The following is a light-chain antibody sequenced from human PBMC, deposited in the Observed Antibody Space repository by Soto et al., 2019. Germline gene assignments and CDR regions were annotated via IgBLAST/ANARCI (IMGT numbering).Light chain of an antibody. CDR2: EVS. V-gene: IGLV2-14*01. J-gene: IGLJ3*02. CDR1: SSDVGGYNY. Sequence: QSALTQPASVSGSPGQSITISCTGTSSDVGGYNYVSWYQQHPCKAPKLMIYEVSNRPSGVSNRFSGYKSGNTASLTISGLQAEDEVDYYCTSYTTSSAHGVFGGGTKLTVL. CDR3: TSYTTSSAHGV.